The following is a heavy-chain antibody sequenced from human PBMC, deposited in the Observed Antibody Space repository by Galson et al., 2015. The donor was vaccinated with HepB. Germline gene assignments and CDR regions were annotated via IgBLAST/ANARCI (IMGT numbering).Heavy chain of an antibody. V-gene: IGHV4-34*01. CDR2: INHSGST. J-gene: IGHJ6*02. CDR3: ARVMGIAAAGYYYYGMDV. D-gene: IGHD6-13*01. CDR1: GGSFSGYY. Sequence: TLSLTCAVYGGSFSGYYWHWIRQPPGKGLEWIGEINHSGSTNYNPSLKSRVTISVDTSKNQFSLKLSSVTAADTAVYYCARVMGIAAAGYYYYGMDVWGQGTTVTVSS.